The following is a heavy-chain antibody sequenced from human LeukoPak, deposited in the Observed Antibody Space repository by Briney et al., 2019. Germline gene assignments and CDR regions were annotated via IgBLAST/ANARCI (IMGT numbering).Heavy chain of an antibody. CDR3: ARTYEVAAFDI. J-gene: IGHJ3*02. D-gene: IGHD3-22*01. Sequence: SETLSLTCTVSGGFISSYYWSWIWQPPGKGLEWIGYIYYSGSTNYNPSLKSRVTISVDTSKNQFSLKLSSVTAADTAVYYCARTYEVAAFDIWGQGTMVTVSS. CDR1: GGFISSYY. V-gene: IGHV4-59*01. CDR2: IYYSGST.